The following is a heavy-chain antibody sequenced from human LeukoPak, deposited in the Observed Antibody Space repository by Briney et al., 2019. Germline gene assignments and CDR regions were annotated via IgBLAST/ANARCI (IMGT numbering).Heavy chain of an antibody. D-gene: IGHD2-2*01. CDR3: AAEGVVVPAAMYY. CDR1: GGSISSGSYY. CDR2: IYTSGST. J-gene: IGHJ4*02. V-gene: IGHV4-61*02. Sequence: PSETLSLTCTVSGGSISSGSYYWSWIRQPAVKGLEWIARIYTSGSTNYNPSLKSRVTISVDTSKNQFSLKLSSVTAADTAVYYCAAEGVVVPAAMYYWGQGTLVTVSS.